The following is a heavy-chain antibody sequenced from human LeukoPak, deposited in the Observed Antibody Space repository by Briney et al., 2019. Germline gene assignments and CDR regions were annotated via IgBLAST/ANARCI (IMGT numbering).Heavy chain of an antibody. V-gene: IGHV1-18*01. CDR2: ISAYHGNT. J-gene: IGHJ6*03. Sequence: ASVKVSCKASGYTFTSYGISWVRQAPGQGLEWMGWISAYHGNTNYAQKLQGRVTMTTDTSTSTAYMQLRSLRSDDTAVYYCARLYGGDFHQYYYYYMDVWGKGTTVTVSS. D-gene: IGHD2-8*01. CDR3: ARLYGGDFHQYYYYYMDV. CDR1: GYTFTSYG.